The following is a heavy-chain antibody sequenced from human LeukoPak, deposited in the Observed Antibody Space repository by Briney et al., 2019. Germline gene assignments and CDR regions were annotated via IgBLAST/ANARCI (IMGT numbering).Heavy chain of an antibody. J-gene: IGHJ1*01. D-gene: IGHD3-22*01. CDR1: GGSISSYY. Sequence: SETLSLTCTVSGGSISSYYWSWIRQPPGKGLEWIGYIYYSGSTNYNPSLTSRVTITVDTSKNRFSLKLSSVTAADTAVYYCASPGYYDSSGYSFQHWGQGTLVTVSS. CDR2: IYYSGST. CDR3: ASPGYYDSSGYSFQH. V-gene: IGHV4-59*01.